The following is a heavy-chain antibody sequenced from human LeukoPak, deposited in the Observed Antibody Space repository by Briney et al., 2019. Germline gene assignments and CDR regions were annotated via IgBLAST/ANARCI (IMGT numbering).Heavy chain of an antibody. CDR1: GGSISSSTYY. CDR3: ARRGASSNWFDP. D-gene: IGHD1-26*01. Sequence: SETLSLTCTVSGGSISSSTYYWGWIRQPPGKGLEWIGNIYNSGNTYYSPSLMSRVTISVDPSKNQFSLKLTSVTAADTAVYYCARRGASSNWFDPWGQGTLVTVSS. CDR2: IYNSGNT. V-gene: IGHV4-39*01. J-gene: IGHJ5*02.